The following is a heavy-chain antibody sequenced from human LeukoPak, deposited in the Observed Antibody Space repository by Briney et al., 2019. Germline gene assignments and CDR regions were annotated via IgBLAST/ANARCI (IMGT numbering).Heavy chain of an antibody. CDR2: IIPIFSTA. CDR1: GGTFSSYA. D-gene: IGHD5-18*01. J-gene: IGHJ6*02. V-gene: IGHV1-69*13. Sequence: SVKVSCKASGGTFSSYAISWVRQAPGQGLEWMGGIIPIFSTANYAQKFQGRVTITADESTSTAYMELSSLRSEDTAVYYCARGKLWSAPHYYYYYYGMDVWGQGTTVTVSS. CDR3: ARGKLWSAPHYYYYYYGMDV.